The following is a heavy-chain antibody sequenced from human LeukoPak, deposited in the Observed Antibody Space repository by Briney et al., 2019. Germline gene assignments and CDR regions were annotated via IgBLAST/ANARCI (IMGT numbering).Heavy chain of an antibody. CDR3: ARTRDYYGSGSYYNDAFDI. CDR2: ISYDGSNK. J-gene: IGHJ3*02. CDR1: GFTFSSYA. V-gene: IGHV3-30*04. D-gene: IGHD3-10*01. Sequence: GGSLRLSCAASGFTFSSYAMHWVRQAPGKGLEWVAVISYDGSNKYYADSVKGRFTISRDNSKNTLYLQMNSLRAEDTAVYYCARTRDYYGSGSYYNDAFDIWGQGTMVTVSS.